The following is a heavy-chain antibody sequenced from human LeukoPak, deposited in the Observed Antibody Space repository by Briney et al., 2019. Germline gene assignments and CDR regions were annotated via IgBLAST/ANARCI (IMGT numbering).Heavy chain of an antibody. V-gene: IGHV3-53*01. J-gene: IGHJ4*02. CDR1: GFTVSNTY. Sequence: GGSLRLSCAASGFTVSNTYMTWVRQAPGKGLEWVSLIYTGGKTYYADSVKGRFTISRGNSRNSLFLQISSLRAEDTAVYYCATVSEFGDYRFDSWGQGTLVTVSS. CDR2: IYTGGKT. CDR3: ATVSEFGDYRFDS. D-gene: IGHD4-17*01.